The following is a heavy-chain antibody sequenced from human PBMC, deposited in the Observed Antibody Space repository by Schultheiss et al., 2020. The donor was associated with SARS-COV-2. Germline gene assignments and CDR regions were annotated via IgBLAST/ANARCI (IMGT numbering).Heavy chain of an antibody. CDR3: ARDLTRWELRWDAFDL. V-gene: IGHV3-20*04. Sequence: GESLKISCAASGFSFDDYGMSWVRQVPGKGLEWVSGINWNGGSRGDADSVKGRFTISRDNAKNSLYLQMNSLRVEDTALYYCARDLTRWELRWDAFDLWGQGTMVTVSS. D-gene: IGHD1-26*01. CDR2: INWNGGSR. J-gene: IGHJ3*01. CDR1: GFSFDDYG.